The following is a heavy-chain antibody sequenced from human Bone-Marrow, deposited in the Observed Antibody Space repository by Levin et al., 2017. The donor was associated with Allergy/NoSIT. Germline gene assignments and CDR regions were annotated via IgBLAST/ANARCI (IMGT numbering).Heavy chain of an antibody. CDR2: IKSKIDGGTI. CDR3: STDPAPYSSSSEYYYYGMDV. V-gene: IGHV3-15*01. Sequence: GESLKISCAASGLTFSHAWMSWVRQAPGKGLEWVGRIKSKIDGGTIDYGAPVRGRFTISRDDSENTLYLEMNNLKTEDTAVYYCSTDPAPYSSSSEYYYYGMDVWGQGTTVTVSS. D-gene: IGHD6-6*01. J-gene: IGHJ6*02. CDR1: GLTFSHAW.